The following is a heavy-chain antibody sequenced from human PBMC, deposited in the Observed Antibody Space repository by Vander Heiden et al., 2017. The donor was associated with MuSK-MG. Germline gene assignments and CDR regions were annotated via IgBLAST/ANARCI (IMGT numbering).Heavy chain of an antibody. V-gene: IGHV3-53*01. CDR2: IFSDGTT. D-gene: IGHD2-2*01. J-gene: IGHJ6*03. CDR1: GLTVSNDY. Sequence: EVQLVESGGGLMQPGGSLRLSCAVSGLTVSNDYLGWVRQAPGKGLEWVSLIFSDGTTYYGDYVKGRFTISRDNSKNTLYLQMNSLRAEDTAVYYCAREGCSSTSCYYYYYYMDVWGKGTTVTVSS. CDR3: AREGCSSTSCYYYYYYMDV.